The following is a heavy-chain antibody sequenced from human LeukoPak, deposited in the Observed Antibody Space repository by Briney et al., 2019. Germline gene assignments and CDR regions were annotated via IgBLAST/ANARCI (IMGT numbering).Heavy chain of an antibody. V-gene: IGHV3-49*03. J-gene: IGHJ4*02. Sequence: GGSLRPSCTASGFTFGDYAMSWFRQAPGKGLEWVGFIRSKAYGGTTEYAASVKGRFTISRDDSKSIAYLQMNSLKTEDTAVYYCTSNPNGYSSSWYKDYWGQGTLVTVSS. D-gene: IGHD6-13*01. CDR2: IRSKAYGGTT. CDR1: GFTFGDYA. CDR3: TSNPNGYSSSWYKDY.